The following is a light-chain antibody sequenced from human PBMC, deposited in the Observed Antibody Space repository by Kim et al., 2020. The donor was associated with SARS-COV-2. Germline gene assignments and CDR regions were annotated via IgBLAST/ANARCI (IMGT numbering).Light chain of an antibody. CDR3: QAWDSNTAV. J-gene: IGLJ3*02. CDR2: QDN. Sequence: VSPGQTASITCSGDKLGETFASWYQQKPGQSPVLLIYQDNKRPTGIPERFSGSNSGDTATLTISGTPAMDEADYFCQAWDSNTAVFGGGTQLTVL. CDR1: KLGETF. V-gene: IGLV3-1*01.